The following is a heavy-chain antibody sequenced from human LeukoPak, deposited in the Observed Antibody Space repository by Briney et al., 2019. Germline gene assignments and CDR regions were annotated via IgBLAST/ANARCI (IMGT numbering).Heavy chain of an antibody. CDR2: ISAYNGNT. CDR1: GYTFTSYG. CDR3: ARVRPQTCFDY. Sequence: ASVKVSCKASGYTFTSYGISWVRQAPGQGPEWMGWISAYNGNTNYAQKLQGRVTMTTDTSTSTVYMELSSLRSEDTAVYYCARVRPQTCFDYWGQGTLVTVSS. J-gene: IGHJ4*02. D-gene: IGHD6-6*01. V-gene: IGHV1-18*01.